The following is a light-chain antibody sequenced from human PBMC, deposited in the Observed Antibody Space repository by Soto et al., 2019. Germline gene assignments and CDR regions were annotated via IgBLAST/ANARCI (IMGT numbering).Light chain of an antibody. V-gene: IGKV1-39*01. CDR1: QSIISY. Sequence: DIQMTQSPSSLSAFVGDRVTITCRASQSIISYLNWFQQKPGKAPKLLIYAASSLQSGVPSRFSGSGSGTDFTLTISSLQPEDFATYYCQQSYSTPRTFGQGPKVDIK. J-gene: IGKJ1*01. CDR2: AAS. CDR3: QQSYSTPRT.